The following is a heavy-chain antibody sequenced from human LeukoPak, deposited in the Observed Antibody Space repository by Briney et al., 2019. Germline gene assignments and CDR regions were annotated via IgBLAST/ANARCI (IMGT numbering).Heavy chain of an antibody. Sequence: RPGGSLRLSCAASGFTVSSNYMSWVRQAPGKGLEWVSGINWNGGSTGYADSVKGRFTISRDNAKNSLYLQMNSLRAEDTALYYCASLRGDYVGNDFDYWGQGTLVTVSS. CDR3: ASLRGDYVGNDFDY. CDR2: INWNGGST. V-gene: IGHV3-20*04. J-gene: IGHJ4*02. D-gene: IGHD4-23*01. CDR1: GFTVSSNY.